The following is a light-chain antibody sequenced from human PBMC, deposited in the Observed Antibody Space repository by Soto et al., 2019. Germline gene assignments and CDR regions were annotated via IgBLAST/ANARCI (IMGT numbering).Light chain of an antibody. CDR1: SGHSNYA. J-gene: IGLJ2*01. CDR2: LNSDGSH. Sequence: QLVLTQSPSASASLGASVKLTCTLSSGHSNYAIAWHQQQSEKGPRYLMKLNSDGSHSKGDGIPDRFSGSSSGAERYLTIPSLQSEDEADSYCQTWGSGIVVFGGGTKLTVL. CDR3: QTWGSGIVV. V-gene: IGLV4-69*01.